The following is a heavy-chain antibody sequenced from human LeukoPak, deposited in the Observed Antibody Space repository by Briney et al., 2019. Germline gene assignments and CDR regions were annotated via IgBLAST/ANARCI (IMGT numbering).Heavy chain of an antibody. J-gene: IGHJ4*02. CDR3: ARWMTTVITPDY. V-gene: IGHV1-2*02. Sequence: GASVKVSCKASGYTFNGYYLHWVRQAPGQGLEWMGWINPNSGGTNYAQKFQGRVTMTRDTSISTAYMELSRLRSDDTAVYYCARWMTTVITPDYWGQGTVVTVSS. CDR2: INPNSGGT. D-gene: IGHD4-11*01. CDR1: GYTFNGYY.